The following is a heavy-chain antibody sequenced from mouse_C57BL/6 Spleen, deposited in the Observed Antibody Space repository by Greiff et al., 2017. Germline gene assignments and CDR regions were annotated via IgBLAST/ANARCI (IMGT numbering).Heavy chain of an antibody. CDR3: ARDAGDGFDY. V-gene: IGHV3-6*01. J-gene: IGHJ2*01. D-gene: IGHD3-3*01. CDR1: GYSITSGYY. CDR2: LSYDGSN. Sequence: EVKLMESGPGLVKPSQSLSLTCSVTGYSITSGYYWNWIRQFPGNKLEWMGYLSYDGSNNYNPSLKNRISITRDTSKNQFFLKLNSVTTADTATYYCARDAGDGFDYWGQGTTLTVSS.